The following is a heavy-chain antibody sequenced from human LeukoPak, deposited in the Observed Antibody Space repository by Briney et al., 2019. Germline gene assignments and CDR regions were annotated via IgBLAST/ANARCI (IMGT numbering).Heavy chain of an antibody. Sequence: GGSLRLSCAASGFTFSSYSMNWVRQAPGKGLEWVSYISSSSSTIYYADSVKGRFTISRDNAKNSLYLQMNSLRAEDTAVYYCARVVFTPLDAFDIWGQGTMVTVSS. V-gene: IGHV3-48*04. CDR3: ARVVFTPLDAFDI. D-gene: IGHD3-22*01. J-gene: IGHJ3*02. CDR1: GFTFSSYS. CDR2: ISSSSSTI.